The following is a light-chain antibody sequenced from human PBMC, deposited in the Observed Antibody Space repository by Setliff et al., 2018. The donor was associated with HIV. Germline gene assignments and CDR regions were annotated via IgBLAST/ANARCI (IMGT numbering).Light chain of an antibody. CDR1: SSDVGSYNY. J-gene: IGLJ1*01. V-gene: IGLV2-11*01. CDR2: DVT. CDR3: SSFAGRLHV. Sequence: QSVLTQPRSVSGSPGQSVTIPCTGTSSDVGSYNYVTWYQQHPGKVPKLMIYDVTRRPSGVPDRFSGSRSGNTASLTISGLQAEDEADYYCSSFAGRLHVFGTGTKVTVL.